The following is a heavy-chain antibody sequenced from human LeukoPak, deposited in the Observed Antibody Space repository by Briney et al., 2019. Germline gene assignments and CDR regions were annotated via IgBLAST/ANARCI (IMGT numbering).Heavy chain of an antibody. D-gene: IGHD3-10*01. CDR3: ARIPMVRGYYYYYYMDV. J-gene: IGHJ6*03. V-gene: IGHV5-51*01. Sequence: GESLKISCKGSGYSLTSYWIGWVRQMPGKGLEWMGIIYPRDSDTRYSPSFQGQVTISADKSISTAYLQWSSLKASDTAMYYCARIPMVRGYYYYYYMDVWGKGTTATISS. CDR2: IYPRDSDT. CDR1: GYSLTSYW.